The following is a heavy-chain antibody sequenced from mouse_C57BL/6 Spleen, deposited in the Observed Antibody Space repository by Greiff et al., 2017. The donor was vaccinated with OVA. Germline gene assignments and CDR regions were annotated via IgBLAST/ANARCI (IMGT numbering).Heavy chain of an antibody. CDR3: ARDPGSSYLDY. J-gene: IGHJ2*01. CDR2: INYDGSST. D-gene: IGHD1-1*01. V-gene: IGHV5-16*01. CDR1: GFTFSDYY. Sequence: VQLKESEGGLVQPGSSMKLSCTASGFTFSDYYMAWVRQVPEKGLEWVANINYDGSSTYYLDSLKSRFIISRDNAKNILYLQMSSLKSEDTATYYCARDPGSSYLDYWGQGTTLTVSS.